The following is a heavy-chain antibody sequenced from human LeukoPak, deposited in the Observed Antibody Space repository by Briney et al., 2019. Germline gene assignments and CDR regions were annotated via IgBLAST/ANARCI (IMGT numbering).Heavy chain of an antibody. J-gene: IGHJ5*02. CDR2: IYYSGST. CDR1: GGSISSSSYY. D-gene: IGHD6-25*01. V-gene: IGHV4-39*01. Sequence: SETLSLTCTVSGGSISSSSYYWGWIRRPPGKGLEWIGSIYYSGSTYYNPSLKSRVTISVDTSKNQFSLKLSSVTAADTAVYYCARSAATDWFDPWGQGTLVTVSS. CDR3: ARSAATDWFDP.